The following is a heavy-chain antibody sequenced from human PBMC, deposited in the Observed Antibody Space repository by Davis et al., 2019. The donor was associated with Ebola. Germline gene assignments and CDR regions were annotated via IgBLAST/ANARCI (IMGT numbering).Heavy chain of an antibody. J-gene: IGHJ6*02. D-gene: IGHD1-1*01. V-gene: IGHV4-34*01. Sequence: MPSETLSLTCAVYGGTFRGYYWSWIRQSPGKGLEWIGEINHSGNTKYNPSLRSRVTISVDTSKNQFSLKLSSVTAADTAVYYCARGLRAPRPGYYYGMDVWGQGTTVTVSS. CDR2: INHSGNT. CDR1: GGTFRGYY. CDR3: ARGLRAPRPGYYYGMDV.